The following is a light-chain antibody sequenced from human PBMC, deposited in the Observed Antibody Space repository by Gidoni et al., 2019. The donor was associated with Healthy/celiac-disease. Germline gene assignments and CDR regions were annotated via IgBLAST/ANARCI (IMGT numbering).Light chain of an antibody. CDR3: QQYNNWPREYT. CDR2: GAS. J-gene: IGKJ2*01. V-gene: IGKV3-15*01. Sequence: EIVMTQSPATLSLSPGERATTSCRASQSVSSNLAWYQQKPGQAPRLLIYGASTRATGIPARFSGSGSGTEFTLTISSLQSEDFAVYYCQQYNNWPREYTFGQGTKLEIK. CDR1: QSVSSN.